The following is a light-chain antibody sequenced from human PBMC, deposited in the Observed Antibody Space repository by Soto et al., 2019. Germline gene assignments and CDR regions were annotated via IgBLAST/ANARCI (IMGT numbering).Light chain of an antibody. CDR1: QSVLYSSNNKNY. Sequence: DIVLTQSPDSLAVSVGERATINCKSSQSVLYSSNNKNYLAWYQQRPGQPPKLIIYWASTRESGVPDRFSGSGSGTDFTLTITSLHAEDVAIYYCQQYYSIPYTFGQGPKLEIK. CDR2: WAS. J-gene: IGKJ2*01. V-gene: IGKV4-1*01. CDR3: QQYYSIPYT.